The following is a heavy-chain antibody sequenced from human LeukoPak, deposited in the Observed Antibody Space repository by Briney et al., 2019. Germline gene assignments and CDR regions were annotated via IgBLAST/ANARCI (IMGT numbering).Heavy chain of an antibody. CDR2: ISRNGRNT. D-gene: IGHD6-19*01. J-gene: IGHJ1*01. V-gene: IGHV3-64*01. Sequence: PGGSLRLSCAASGFTLSSYSMHWGRQAPGKGLEFVSAISRNGRNTYYANSVKGRFTIYRDISKNTLYLQMGSLRPENMGVYYCASVDSGSACASWGQGLLVPVSS. CDR1: GFTLSSYS. CDR3: ASVDSGSACAS.